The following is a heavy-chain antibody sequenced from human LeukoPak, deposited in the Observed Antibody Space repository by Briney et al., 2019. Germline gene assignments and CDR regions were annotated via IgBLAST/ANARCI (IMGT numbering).Heavy chain of an antibody. CDR1: GFTFSSYS. J-gene: IGHJ4*02. CDR2: ISSSSSTI. D-gene: IGHD1-26*01. CDR3: AKDGRIVGATMDY. Sequence: GGSLRLSCAASGFTFSSYSMNWVRQAPGKGLEWVSYISSSSSTIYYADSVKGRFTISRDNSKNTLYLQMNSLRAEDTAVYYCAKDGRIVGATMDYWGQGTLVTVSS. V-gene: IGHV3-48*01.